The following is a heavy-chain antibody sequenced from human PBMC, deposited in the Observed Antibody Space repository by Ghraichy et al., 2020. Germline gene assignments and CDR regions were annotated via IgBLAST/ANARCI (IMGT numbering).Heavy chain of an antibody. V-gene: IGHV4-59*01. J-gene: IGHJ6*02. CDR3: ARDRSDYSKGPLYYYGMDV. CDR2: IYYSGST. D-gene: IGHD4-11*01. CDR1: GGSISSYY. Sequence: SETLSLTCTVSGGSISSYYWSWIRQPPGKGLEWIGYIYYSGSTNYNPSLKSRVTISVDTSKNQFSLKLSSVTAADTAVYYCARDRSDYSKGPLYYYGMDVWGQGTTVTVSS.